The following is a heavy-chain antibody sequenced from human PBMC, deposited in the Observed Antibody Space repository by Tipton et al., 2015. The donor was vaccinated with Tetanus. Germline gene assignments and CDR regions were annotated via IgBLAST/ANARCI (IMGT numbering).Heavy chain of an antibody. J-gene: IGHJ4*02. Sequence: TLSLTCTVSGDSVNFAMYYWTWIRQPPGKGLEWIGEVHPSGSTSSNPSLESRVTMSIDTSKNQFSLKLTSLTAADTAVYFCARGEDAYKTGNYWGQGTLVTVSS. CDR3: ARGEDAYKTGNY. D-gene: IGHD5-24*01. V-gene: IGHV4-61*01. CDR2: VHPSGST. CDR1: GDSVNFAMYY.